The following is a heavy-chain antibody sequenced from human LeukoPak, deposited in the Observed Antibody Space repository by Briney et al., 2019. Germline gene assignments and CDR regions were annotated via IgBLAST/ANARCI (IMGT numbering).Heavy chain of an antibody. Sequence: GASVKVSCKASGYTFTDYYMHWVRQAPGQGLEWMGLINPSGTNTNYARKFRGRVTMTRDTSTSTVYMDLSSLRSEDTAMYFCAREESGGYFDFWGQGTLVTVSS. CDR2: INPSGTNT. CDR1: GYTFTDYY. CDR3: AREESGGYFDF. D-gene: IGHD2-8*02. J-gene: IGHJ4*02. V-gene: IGHV1-46*01.